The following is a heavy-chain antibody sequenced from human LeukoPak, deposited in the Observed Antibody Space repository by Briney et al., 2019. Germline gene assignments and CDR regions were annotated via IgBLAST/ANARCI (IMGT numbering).Heavy chain of an antibody. J-gene: IGHJ4*02. CDR2: IYHSGGT. V-gene: IGHV4-38-2*01. CDR1: GYSISSGYY. Sequence: PSETLSLTCAVSGYSISSGYYWGWIRQPPGKGLEGGGRIYHSGGTYYNPSLKSRVTISVDTSKNQFSLKLSSVTAADTAVYYCARRYYDFWSGYYTFFDYWGQGTLVTVSS. D-gene: IGHD3-3*01. CDR3: ARRYYDFWSGYYTFFDY.